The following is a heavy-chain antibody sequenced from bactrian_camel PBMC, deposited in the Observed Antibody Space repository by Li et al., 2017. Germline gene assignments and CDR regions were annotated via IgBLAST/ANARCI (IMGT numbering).Heavy chain of an antibody. V-gene: IGHV3S1*01. CDR1: REAYDRNC. D-gene: IGHD2*01. Sequence: HVQLVESGGGSVQPGGSLRLSCTTSREAYDRNCMSWFRQAPGKEREGVAGIYTDDGRTYYADSVKGRFTMSLDSARNTVYLQMSSLKPEDTAMYYCAARGPYCYTKLSVRDFTYWGQGTQVTVS. CDR2: IYTDDGRT. J-gene: IGHJ6*01. CDR3: AARGPYCYTKLSVRDFTY.